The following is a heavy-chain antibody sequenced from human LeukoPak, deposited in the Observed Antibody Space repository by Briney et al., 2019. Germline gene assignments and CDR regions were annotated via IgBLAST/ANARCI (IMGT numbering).Heavy chain of an antibody. V-gene: IGHV4-34*01. J-gene: IGHJ6*03. Sequence: SETLSLTCAVYGGSFSGYYWSWIRQPPGKGLEWIGSIYYSGNTYYSPSLKSRVTISVDTSKNQFSLKLSSVTATDTAVYYCARSPGFYSYYMDVWGKGTTVTISS. CDR3: ARSPGFYSYYMDV. D-gene: IGHD1-1*01. CDR1: GGSFSGYY. CDR2: IYYSGNT.